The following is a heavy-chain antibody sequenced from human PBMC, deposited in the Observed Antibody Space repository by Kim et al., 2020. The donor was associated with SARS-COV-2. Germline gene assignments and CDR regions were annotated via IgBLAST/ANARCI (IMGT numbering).Heavy chain of an antibody. V-gene: IGHV4-34*01. J-gene: IGHJ6*02. CDR1: DGSFSGYY. D-gene: IGHD2-21*02. Sequence: SETLSLTCAVYDGSFSGYYWSWIRQPPGKGLEWIGEINHSGITNYNPSLKSRVTISVDTSKNQFSLKLNSVTAADTAVYYCARGLSRRAPDCGGDCLSGKNYYYYGMDVWGQGTTVTVSS. CDR3: ARGLSRRAPDCGGDCLSGKNYYYYGMDV. CDR2: INHSGIT.